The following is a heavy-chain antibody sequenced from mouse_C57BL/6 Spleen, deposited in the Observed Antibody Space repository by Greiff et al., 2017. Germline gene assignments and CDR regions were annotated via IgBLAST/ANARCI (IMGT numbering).Heavy chain of an antibody. CDR3: ARYYYGNYGWFAY. J-gene: IGHJ3*01. V-gene: IGHV1-19*01. D-gene: IGHD2-1*01. CDR1: GYTFTDYY. Sequence: EVQRVESGPVLVKPGASVKMSCKASGYTFTDYYMNWVKQSHGKSLEWIGVINPYNGGTSYNQKFKGKATLTVDKSSSTAYMELNSLTSEDSAVYYCARYYYGNYGWFAYWGQGTLVTVSA. CDR2: INPYNGGT.